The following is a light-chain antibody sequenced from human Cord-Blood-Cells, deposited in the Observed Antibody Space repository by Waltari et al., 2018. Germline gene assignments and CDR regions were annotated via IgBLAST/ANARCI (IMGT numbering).Light chain of an antibody. Sequence: DIQMTQSPSTLSAFVGDRVTTTCRASQSISSWLAWYQQKPGKAPKLLIYDASSLESGVPSRFSGSGSGTEFTLTISSLQPDDFATYYCQQYNSYSYTFGQGTKLEIK. CDR2: DAS. V-gene: IGKV1-5*01. J-gene: IGKJ2*01. CDR3: QQYNSYSYT. CDR1: QSISSW.